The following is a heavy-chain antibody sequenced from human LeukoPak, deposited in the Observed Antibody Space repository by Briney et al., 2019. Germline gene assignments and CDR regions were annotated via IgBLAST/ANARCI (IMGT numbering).Heavy chain of an antibody. J-gene: IGHJ5*02. CDR2: INPSGGST. CDR3: ARVWRTATSGSNWFDP. Sequence: GASVKVSCKASGYTFTSYYMHWVRQAPGQGLEWMGIINPSGGSTSYAQKFQGRVTMTRDTSTSTVYMELSSLRSEDTAVYYCARVWRTATSGSNWFDPWGQGTLVTVSS. V-gene: IGHV1-46*01. D-gene: IGHD6-19*01. CDR1: GYTFTSYY.